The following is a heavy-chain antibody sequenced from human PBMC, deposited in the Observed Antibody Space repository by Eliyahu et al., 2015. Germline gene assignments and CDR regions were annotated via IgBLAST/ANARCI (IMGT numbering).Heavy chain of an antibody. CDR3: ARRYCASSTCYEIDY. CDR2: IHYRGST. CDR1: GGSISXSTYY. J-gene: IGHJ4*02. D-gene: IGHD2-2*01. Sequence: QLQLQESGPGLVRPSETLSLTCTVSGGSISXSTYYWVWIRQPPGKGLEWIGSIHYRGSTYYNPSLKSRVTISVDTSKNQFSLKLSSVTAADTAVYYCARRYCASSTCYEIDYWGQGTLVTVSS. V-gene: IGHV4-39*01.